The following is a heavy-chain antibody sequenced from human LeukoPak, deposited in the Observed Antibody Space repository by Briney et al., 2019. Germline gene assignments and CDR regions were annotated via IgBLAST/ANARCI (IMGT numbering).Heavy chain of an antibody. J-gene: IGHJ4*02. D-gene: IGHD2-2*01. CDR1: GYTFTDYY. Sequence: ASVKVSCKASGYTFTDYYMHWVRQAPGQGFEWMGWINPNSGDTNYAQRFQGRVTMTRDTSISTAHMELSRLRSDDMAVYYCARANFLYCSSTTCLFDYWGQGTLVIVSS. CDR2: INPNSGDT. V-gene: IGHV1-2*02. CDR3: ARANFLYCSSTTCLFDY.